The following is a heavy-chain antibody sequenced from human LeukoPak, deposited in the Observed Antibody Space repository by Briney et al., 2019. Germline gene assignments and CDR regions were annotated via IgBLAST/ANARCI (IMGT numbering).Heavy chain of an antibody. CDR2: ISYDGSNK. V-gene: IGHV3-30*04. CDR1: GFTFSSYA. D-gene: IGHD3-22*01. CDR3: ARAALRYYDSSVLY. Sequence: GRSLRLSCAASGFTFSSYAMHWVRQAPGKGLEWVAVISYDGSNKYYADSVKGQFTISRDNSKNTLYLQMNSLRAEDTAVYYCARAALRYYDSSVLYWGQGTLVTVSS. J-gene: IGHJ4*02.